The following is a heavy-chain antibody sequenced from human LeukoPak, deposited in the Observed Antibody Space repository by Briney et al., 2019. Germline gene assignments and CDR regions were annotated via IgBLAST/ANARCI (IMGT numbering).Heavy chain of an antibody. D-gene: IGHD6-19*01. J-gene: IGHJ6*02. V-gene: IGHV4-4*07. CDR1: GGSISSYY. CDR3: ARDQLDEYSSGWYHYYGMDV. CDR2: IYTSGST. Sequence: SETLSLTCTVSGGSISSYYWSWIRQPAGKGLEWIGRIYTSGSTNYNPSLKSRVTMSVDTSKNQFSLKLSSVTAADTAVYYCARDQLDEYSSGWYHYYGMDVWGQGTTVTVSS.